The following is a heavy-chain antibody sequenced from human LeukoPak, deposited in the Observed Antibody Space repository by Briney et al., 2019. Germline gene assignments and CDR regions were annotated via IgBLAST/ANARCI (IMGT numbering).Heavy chain of an antibody. Sequence: SVKVSCKASGGTFSSYVINWVRQAPGQGLEWMGGIIPIFGTANYAQKFQGRVTITADKSTSTAYMELSSLRSEDTAVYYCARSIMIGVGAFDIWGQGTMVTVSS. CDR2: IIPIFGTA. CDR1: GGTFSSYV. D-gene: IGHD2-21*01. J-gene: IGHJ3*02. V-gene: IGHV1-69*06. CDR3: ARSIMIGVGAFDI.